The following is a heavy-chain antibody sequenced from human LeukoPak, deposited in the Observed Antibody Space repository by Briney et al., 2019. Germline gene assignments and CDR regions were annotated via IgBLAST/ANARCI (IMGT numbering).Heavy chain of an antibody. CDR2: INHSGST. CDR1: GGSFSGYY. CDR3: ARKGKKQLGY. Sequence: SETLSLTCAVYGGSFSGYYWSWIRQPPGKGLEWIGEINHSGSTNYNPSLKSRVTISVDTSKNQFSLELSSVTAADTAVYYCARKGKKQLGYWGQGTLVTVSS. J-gene: IGHJ4*02. V-gene: IGHV4-34*01. D-gene: IGHD6-6*01.